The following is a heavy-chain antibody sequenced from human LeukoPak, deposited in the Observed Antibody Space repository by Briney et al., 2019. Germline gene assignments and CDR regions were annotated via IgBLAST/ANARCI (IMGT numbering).Heavy chain of an antibody. Sequence: SETLSLTCTVSGGSISSYYWSWIRQPPGKGLVWIGYIYYSGSTNYNPSLKSRVTISVDTSKNQFSLKLSSVTAADTAVYYCASHITMVRGASVDYWGQGTLVTVSS. D-gene: IGHD3-10*01. J-gene: IGHJ4*02. V-gene: IGHV4-59*01. CDR2: IYYSGST. CDR3: ASHITMVRGASVDY. CDR1: GGSISSYY.